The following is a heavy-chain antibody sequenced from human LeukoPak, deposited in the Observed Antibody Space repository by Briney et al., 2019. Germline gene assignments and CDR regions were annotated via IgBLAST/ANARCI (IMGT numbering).Heavy chain of an antibody. CDR2: IRYDGSNK. J-gene: IGHJ4*02. Sequence: PGGSLRLSCAASGFTFSSYGMHWVRQAPGKGLEWVAFIRYDGSNKYYADSVKGRFTISRDNSKNTLYLQMNSLRAEDTAVYYCAVLRFLERMIENYFDYWGQGTLVTVSS. CDR3: AVLRFLERMIENYFDY. V-gene: IGHV3-30*02. CDR1: GFTFSSYG. D-gene: IGHD3-3*01.